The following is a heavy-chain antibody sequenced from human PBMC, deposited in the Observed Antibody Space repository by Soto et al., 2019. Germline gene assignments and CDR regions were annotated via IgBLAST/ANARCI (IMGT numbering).Heavy chain of an antibody. CDR2: IYPTGSS. J-gene: IGHJ4*02. CDR3: ARVLQHSSWVGDD. CDR1: GVSISSGDFY. Sequence: PSETLSLTCTVSGVSISSGDFYWSWIRQPPGKGLEWIGYIYPTGSSQYHPSLRGRVAFSMDTSKNQFSLELRSVTAADTAVYFCARVLQHSSWVGDDWGPGTLVTVSS. D-gene: IGHD6-13*01. V-gene: IGHV4-30-4*01.